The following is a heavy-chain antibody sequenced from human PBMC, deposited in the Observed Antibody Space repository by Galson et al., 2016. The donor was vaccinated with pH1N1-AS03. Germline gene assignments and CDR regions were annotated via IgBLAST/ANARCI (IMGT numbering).Heavy chain of an antibody. J-gene: IGHJ5*02. D-gene: IGHD5-12*01. V-gene: IGHV3-15*01. CDR1: GFTFINAW. CDR3: TTEAPYRGYPNRFDP. Sequence: SLRLSCAASGFTFINAWMNWVRQAPGKGLEWVGRIKSNPDGATTDYAAPVTGRFFISRDDSKNTLFLRMNNLKTEDTAVYYCTTEAPYRGYPNRFDPWDQGTLVTVSS. CDR2: IKSNPDGATT.